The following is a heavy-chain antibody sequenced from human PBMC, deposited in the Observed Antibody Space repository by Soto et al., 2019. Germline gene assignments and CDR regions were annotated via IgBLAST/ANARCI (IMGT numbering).Heavy chain of an antibody. CDR1: GHTFATST. CDR3: AIADYGDDDY. V-gene: IGHV1-18*01. Sequence: QLQLVQSGPEAKKPGASVKVSCKASGHTFATSTISWLRQAPGQGPEWMGWIKAYSGNTNYAQKLQGRLTMTTDTSTSTAYMELRSLTTDDTAIYYCAIADYGDDDYWGQGTLVTVSS. CDR2: IKAYSGNT. J-gene: IGHJ4*02. D-gene: IGHD4-17*01.